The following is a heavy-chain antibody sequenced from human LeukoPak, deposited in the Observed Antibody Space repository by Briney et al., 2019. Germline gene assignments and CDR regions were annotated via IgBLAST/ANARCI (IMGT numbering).Heavy chain of an antibody. CDR1: GGSISSSSYY. Sequence: SETLSLTCTVSGGSISSSSYYWGWIRQPPGKGLEWIGRIHTSGSTNYNPSLKSRVTMSVDTSKNQFSLKLSSVTAADTAVYYCARDVYYYDSSGYENAFDIWGQGTMVTVSS. J-gene: IGHJ3*02. V-gene: IGHV4-39*07. CDR3: ARDVYYYDSSGYENAFDI. D-gene: IGHD3-22*01. CDR2: IHTSGST.